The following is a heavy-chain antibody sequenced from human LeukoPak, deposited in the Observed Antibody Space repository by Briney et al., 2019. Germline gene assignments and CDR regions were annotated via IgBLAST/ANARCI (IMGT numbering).Heavy chain of an antibody. V-gene: IGHV3-74*01. D-gene: IGHD2/OR15-2a*01. J-gene: IGHJ5*02. Sequence: PGGSLRLSCAVSGFTFSLHWMHWVRQAPGKGLVWVSHINTDGSTANYADSVKGRFTISRDNAKNTLYLQMNSLRAEDTAVYYCASSRGAYNWFDPWGQGTLVTVSS. CDR3: ASSRGAYNWFDP. CDR1: GFTFSLHW. CDR2: INTDGSTA.